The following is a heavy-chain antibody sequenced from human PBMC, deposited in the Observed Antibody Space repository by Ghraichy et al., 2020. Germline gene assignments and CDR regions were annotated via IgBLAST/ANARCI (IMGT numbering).Heavy chain of an antibody. CDR3: AKTRKNGYNSVNN. CDR2: ISGSGIGT. D-gene: IGHD5-24*01. Sequence: LSLTCAASGFTFTNYAMSWVRQAPGKGLEWVSSISGSGIGTYYADSVKGRFTISRDNSKNTVSLQMNSLKAEDTAVYYCAKTRKNGYNSVNNWGQGTLVTVSS. J-gene: IGHJ4*02. V-gene: IGHV3-23*01. CDR1: GFTFTNYA.